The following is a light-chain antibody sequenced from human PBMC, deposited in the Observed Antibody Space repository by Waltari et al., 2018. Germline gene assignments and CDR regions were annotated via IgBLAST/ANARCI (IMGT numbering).Light chain of an antibody. CDR3: QAWDSSTVV. CDR1: KLGDKY. V-gene: IGLV3-1*01. J-gene: IGLJ2*01. CDR2: QDT. Sequence: SYELTQPPSVSVSPGQTAIITCSGDKLGDKYACWYQQKPGQSPVLVIYQDTKRPSGIPERFSGSNSGTTATLTISGAQAMDEADYYCQAWDSSTVVFGGGTKLTVL.